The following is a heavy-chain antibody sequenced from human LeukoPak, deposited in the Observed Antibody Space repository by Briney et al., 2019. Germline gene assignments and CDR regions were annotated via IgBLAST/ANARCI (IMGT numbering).Heavy chain of an antibody. CDR3: ARGYSSSSYYYYYYYYMDV. CDR1: GGSISSHY. V-gene: IGHV4-59*11. Sequence: SETLSLTCTVSGGSISSHYWSWIRQPPGKGLEWIGYIYYSGSTNYNPSLKSRVTISVDTSKNQFSLKLSSVTAADTAVYYCARGYSSSSYYYYYYYYMDVWGKGTTVTVSS. D-gene: IGHD6-6*01. J-gene: IGHJ6*03. CDR2: IYYSGST.